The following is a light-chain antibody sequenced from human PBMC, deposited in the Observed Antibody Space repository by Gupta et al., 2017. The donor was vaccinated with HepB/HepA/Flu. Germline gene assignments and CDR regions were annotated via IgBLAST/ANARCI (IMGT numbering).Light chain of an antibody. CDR2: GAS. Sequence: EIVMTQSPATLSVSPGERATLSCRTSQSVSNNLAWYQQKPGQAPRLLIYGASTRTTGIPARFSGAGSGTQFTLTISSLQSEDFAVYYCQKYKNWLITFGQGTRLEIK. J-gene: IGKJ5*01. CDR1: QSVSNN. CDR3: QKYKNWLIT. V-gene: IGKV3-15*01.